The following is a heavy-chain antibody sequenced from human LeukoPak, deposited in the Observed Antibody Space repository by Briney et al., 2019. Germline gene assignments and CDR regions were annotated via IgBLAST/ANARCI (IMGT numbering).Heavy chain of an antibody. Sequence: GRSLRLSCAASGFNFDDYAMHWVRQTPGKGLEWVSGISWNSFNIGYADSVKGRFTISRDNTKNSLYLQLSSLTVEDTALYYCAKDVHGSGSYSIYFDYWGQGTLVTVSS. CDR3: AKDVHGSGSYSIYFDY. CDR2: ISWNSFNI. CDR1: GFNFDDYA. V-gene: IGHV3-9*01. D-gene: IGHD3-10*01. J-gene: IGHJ4*02.